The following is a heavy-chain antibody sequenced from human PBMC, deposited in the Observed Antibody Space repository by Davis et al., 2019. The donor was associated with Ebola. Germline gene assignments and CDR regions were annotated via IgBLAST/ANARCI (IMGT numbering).Heavy chain of an antibody. V-gene: IGHV3-9*01. D-gene: IGHD5-18*01. J-gene: IGHJ6*02. CDR2: ISWNSGSI. CDR1: GFTFDDYA. Sequence: PGGSLRLSCAASGFTFDDYAMHWVRQAPGKGLEWVSGISWNSGSIGYADSVKGRFTISRDNAKNSLYLQMNSLRAEDTALYYCAKARIPPRRLHYYYYGMDVWGQGTTVTVSS. CDR3: AKARIPPRRLHYYYYGMDV.